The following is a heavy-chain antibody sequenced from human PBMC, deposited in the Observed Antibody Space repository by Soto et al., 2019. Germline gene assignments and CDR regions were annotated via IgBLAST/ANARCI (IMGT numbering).Heavy chain of an antibody. D-gene: IGHD3-22*01. CDR1: GGTFSSYA. J-gene: IGHJ4*02. CDR3: ARDTARFHYYDSSGYSWGSLAY. CDR2: IIPIFGTA. V-gene: IGHV1-69*13. Sequence: ASVKVSCKASGGTFSSYAISWVRQAPGQGLEWMGGIIPIFGTANYAQKFQGRVTITADESTSTAYMELSSLRSEDTAVYYCARDTARFHYYDSSGYSWGSLAYWGQGTLVTVSS.